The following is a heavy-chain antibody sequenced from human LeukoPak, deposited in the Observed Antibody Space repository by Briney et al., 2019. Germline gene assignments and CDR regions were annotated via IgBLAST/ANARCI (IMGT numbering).Heavy chain of an antibody. Sequence: TSETLSLTCTVSGGSISSYYWSWIRQPPGKGLEWIGYIYYSGSTNYNPSLKSRVTISVDTSKNQFSLKLSSVTAADTAVYYCAGSVKAGSYWGQGTLVTISS. V-gene: IGHV4-59*01. J-gene: IGHJ4*02. CDR3: AGSVKAGSY. CDR2: IYYSGST. D-gene: IGHD1-14*01. CDR1: GGSISSYY.